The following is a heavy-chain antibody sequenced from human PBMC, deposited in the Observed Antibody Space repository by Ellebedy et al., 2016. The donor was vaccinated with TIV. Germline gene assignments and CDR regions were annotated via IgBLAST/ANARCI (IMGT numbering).Heavy chain of an antibody. Sequence: ASVKVSCXVSGYTLTELSMHWVRQAPGKGLEWMGGFDPEDGETIYAQKFQGRVTMTEDTSTDTAYMELSSLRSEDTAVYYCARGLYDISEIDYWGQGTLVTVSS. J-gene: IGHJ4*02. CDR1: GYTLTELS. D-gene: IGHD3-9*01. CDR3: ARGLYDISEIDY. CDR2: FDPEDGET. V-gene: IGHV1-24*01.